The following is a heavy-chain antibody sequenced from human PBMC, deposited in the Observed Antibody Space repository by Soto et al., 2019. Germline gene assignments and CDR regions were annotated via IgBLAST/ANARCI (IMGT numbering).Heavy chain of an antibody. Sequence: SETLSLTCTVSGGSISSYYWSWIRQPPGKGLEWIGYIYYSGSTNYNPSLKSRVTISVDTSKNQFSLKLSSVTAADTAVYYCARLIVVVVAATPLWFDPWGQGTLVTVSS. CDR2: IYYSGST. CDR1: GGSISSYY. J-gene: IGHJ5*02. CDR3: ARLIVVVVAATPLWFDP. D-gene: IGHD2-15*01. V-gene: IGHV4-59*01.